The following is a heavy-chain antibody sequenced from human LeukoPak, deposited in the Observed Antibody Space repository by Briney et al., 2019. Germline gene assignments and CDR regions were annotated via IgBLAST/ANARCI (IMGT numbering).Heavy chain of an antibody. Sequence: GSLRLSCAASGFTFSSYGMHWVRQAPGKGLEWVAFIRYDGSNKYYADSVKGRFTISRDNSKNTLYLQMNSLRAEDTAVYYCATSAEMATSFDYWGQGTLVTVSS. CDR2: IRYDGSNK. D-gene: IGHD5-24*01. CDR3: ATSAEMATSFDY. V-gene: IGHV3-30*02. CDR1: GFTFSSYG. J-gene: IGHJ4*02.